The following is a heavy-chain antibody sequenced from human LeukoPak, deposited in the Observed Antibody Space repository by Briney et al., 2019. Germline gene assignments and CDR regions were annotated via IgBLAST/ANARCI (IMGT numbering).Heavy chain of an antibody. CDR2: IYDSGST. J-gene: IGHJ2*01. Sequence: PSETLSLTCTVSGGSISSYYWSWIRQPPGKGLEWIGYIYDSGSTNYNPSLKSRVTISVDTSKNQFSLKLSSVTAADTAVYYCARRDGTYWYFDLWGRGTLVTVSS. V-gene: IGHV4-59*01. D-gene: IGHD5-24*01. CDR3: ARRDGTYWYFDL. CDR1: GGSISSYY.